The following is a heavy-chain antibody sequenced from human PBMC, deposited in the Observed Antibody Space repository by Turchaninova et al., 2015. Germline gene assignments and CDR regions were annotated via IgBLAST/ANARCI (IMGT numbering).Heavy chain of an antibody. CDR1: GYIFTKNA. CDR3: ARGTTGFDF. Sequence: QVQLVQSGAEVMMPGASVTVSVPASGYIFTKNAMHWVRQAPGQRLEGMGYIYTDNGNTKESQNFHGRVIITRDISASTAYMELSSLRYEDTGVYYCARGTTGFDFWGQGTPLVVSS. J-gene: IGHJ4*02. CDR2: IYTDNGNT. D-gene: IGHD1-7*01. V-gene: IGHV1-3*04.